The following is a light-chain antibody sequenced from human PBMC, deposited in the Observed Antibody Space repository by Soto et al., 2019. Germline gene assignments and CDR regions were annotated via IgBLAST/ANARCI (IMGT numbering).Light chain of an antibody. J-gene: IGKJ1*01. CDR2: GAS. CDR3: QQYGSSPCT. Sequence: EIVLTQSPGTLSLSPGERATLSCRASQSVCSSYLAWYQQKPGQAPRLLIYGASSRATGIPDRFSGSGSETDFTLTISRLEPEDFAAYYCQQYGSSPCTFGQGTKVEIK. CDR1: QSVCSSY. V-gene: IGKV3-20*01.